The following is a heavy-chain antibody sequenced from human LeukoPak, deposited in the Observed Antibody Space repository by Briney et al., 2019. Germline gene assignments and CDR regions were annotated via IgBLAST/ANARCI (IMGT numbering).Heavy chain of an antibody. Sequence: SETLSLTCTVSVGSISSGDDYWRWGRQPPGGGLGCVVYIYYSGSTYYNPSLKSRVTISVDTSKNQFSLKLSSVTAADTAVYYCARLGLLWFGERVDWFDHWGQGTLVTVSS. CDR3: ARLGLLWFGERVDWFDH. J-gene: IGHJ5*02. V-gene: IGHV4-30-4*01. CDR2: IYYSGST. D-gene: IGHD3-10*01. CDR1: VGSISSGDDY.